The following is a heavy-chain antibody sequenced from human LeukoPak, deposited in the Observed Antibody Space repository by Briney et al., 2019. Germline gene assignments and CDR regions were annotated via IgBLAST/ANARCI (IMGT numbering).Heavy chain of an antibody. CDR1: GFIFNSYA. CDR3: AKETVVADY. Sequence: PGGSLRLSCAASGFIFNSYAMTWVRQAPGKGLEWVSAIRAGGGSTYYADSVKGRFTISRDNSKNTLYLQMNSLSAEDTAVYYCAKETVVADYWDQGTLVTVPS. CDR2: IRAGGGST. D-gene: IGHD3-22*01. J-gene: IGHJ4*02. V-gene: IGHV3-23*01.